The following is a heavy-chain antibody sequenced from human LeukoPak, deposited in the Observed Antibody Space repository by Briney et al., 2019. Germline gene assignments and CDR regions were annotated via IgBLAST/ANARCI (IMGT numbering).Heavy chain of an antibody. CDR3: ARDPPNSGYALDV. Sequence: GGSLRLSCAASGFTFSSYTINWVRQAPGKGLEWVSAISGDSRYIYYADSVKGRFTISKDNSEKMVYLQMNSLRAEDTAIYYCARDPPNSGYALDVWGQGTMVTVSS. D-gene: IGHD3-16*01. CDR2: ISGDSRYI. CDR1: GFTFSSYT. J-gene: IGHJ3*01. V-gene: IGHV3-21*01.